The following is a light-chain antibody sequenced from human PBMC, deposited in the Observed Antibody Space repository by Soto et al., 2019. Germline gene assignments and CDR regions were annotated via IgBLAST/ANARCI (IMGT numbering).Light chain of an antibody. CDR3: QQYNNWPPYT. J-gene: IGKJ2*01. Sequence: IVMTQSPATLSVSPGERATLSCRASQSVGSDLAWYQQKPGQAPRLLIYGASSRATGIPDRFSGSGSGTDFTLTISSLQSEDFAVYYCQQYNNWPPYTFGQGTKVDIK. CDR1: QSVGSD. V-gene: IGKV3D-15*01. CDR2: GAS.